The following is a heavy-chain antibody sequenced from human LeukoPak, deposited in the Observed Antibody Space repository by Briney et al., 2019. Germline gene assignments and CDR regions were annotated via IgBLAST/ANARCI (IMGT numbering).Heavy chain of an antibody. Sequence: ASVKVSCKASGYTFTNYAMNWVRQAPGQGLEWMGWINTNTGNPTYAQGFTGRFVFSLDTSVSAAYLQISSLKAADTAVYYCARENEMAKMSFVYWGQGTLVTVSS. D-gene: IGHD5-24*01. CDR2: INTNTGNP. CDR1: GYTFTNYA. J-gene: IGHJ4*02. CDR3: ARENEMAKMSFVY. V-gene: IGHV7-4-1*02.